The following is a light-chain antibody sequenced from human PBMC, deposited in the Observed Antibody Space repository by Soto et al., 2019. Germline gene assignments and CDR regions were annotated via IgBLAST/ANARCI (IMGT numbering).Light chain of an antibody. CDR2: DAS. V-gene: IGKV3-11*01. CDR3: QQRGDWPPYT. J-gene: IGKJ2*01. CDR1: QSVSSDY. Sequence: EIVLTQSPGTLSLSPGERATLSCSASQSVSSDYLAFYQQKPGQAPRLLIYDASNRATGIPARFSGSGSGTDFTLTISSLEPEDFAVYYCQQRGDWPPYTFGQGTKLEIK.